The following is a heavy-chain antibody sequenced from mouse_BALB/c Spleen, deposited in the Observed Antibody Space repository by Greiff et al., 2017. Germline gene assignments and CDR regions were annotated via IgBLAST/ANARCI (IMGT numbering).Heavy chain of an antibody. Sequence: VHVKQSGAELVKPGASVKLSCTASGFNIKDTYMHWVKQRPEQGLEWIGRIDPANGNTKYDPKFQGKATITADTSSNTAYLQLSSLTSEDTAVYYCASDYYGSRRFAYWGQGTLVTVSA. CDR3: ASDYYGSRRFAY. V-gene: IGHV14-3*02. D-gene: IGHD1-1*01. CDR1: GFNIKDTY. CDR2: IDPANGNT. J-gene: IGHJ3*01.